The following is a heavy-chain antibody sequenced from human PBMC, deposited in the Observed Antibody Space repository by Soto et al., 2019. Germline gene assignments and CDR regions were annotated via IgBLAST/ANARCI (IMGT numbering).Heavy chain of an antibody. Sequence: GGSLRLSCAASGSTVSSNYMSWVRQAPGKGLEWVSVIYSGGSTYYADSVKGRFTISRHNSKNTLYLLMNSLRAEDTAVYYCARDFRPPYGVRYFDYWGQGTLVTVSS. V-gene: IGHV3-53*04. CDR2: IYSGGST. CDR3: ARDFRPPYGVRYFDY. CDR1: GSTVSSNY. J-gene: IGHJ4*02. D-gene: IGHD4-17*01.